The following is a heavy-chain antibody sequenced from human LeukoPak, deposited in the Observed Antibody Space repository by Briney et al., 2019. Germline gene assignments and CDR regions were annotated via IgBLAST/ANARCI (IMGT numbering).Heavy chain of an antibody. D-gene: IGHD4-17*01. CDR1: GYTFTGYY. Sequence: GASVKVSCKASGYTFTGYYMHWVRQAPGQGLEWMGWINPNSGGTNYAQKFQGRVTMTRDTSISTAYMELSRLRSDDTAVYYCARKAIYGDDRREEFDSWGQGTLVTVSS. CDR2: INPNSGGT. J-gene: IGHJ4*02. CDR3: ARKAIYGDDRREEFDS. V-gene: IGHV1-2*02.